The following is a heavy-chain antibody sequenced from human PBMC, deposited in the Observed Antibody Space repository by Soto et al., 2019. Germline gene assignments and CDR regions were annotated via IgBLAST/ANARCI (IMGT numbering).Heavy chain of an antibody. CDR3: ARLLCLIISCYTDSRDFFDY. V-gene: IGHV5-51*01. CDR1: GYSSSNYR. D-gene: IGHD3-10*01. Sequence: GEAMKISCKGSGYSSSNYRIAWLRQMPGKGLEWMGIIYPAASDARYSPSFQGQVTISVDNSISTAYLQWSSLKASDTAMYYCARLLCLIISCYTDSRDFFDYWGQGALVTVSS. CDR2: IYPAASDA. J-gene: IGHJ4*02.